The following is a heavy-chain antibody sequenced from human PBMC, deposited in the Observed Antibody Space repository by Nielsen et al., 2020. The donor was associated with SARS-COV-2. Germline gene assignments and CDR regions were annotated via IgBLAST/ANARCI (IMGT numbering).Heavy chain of an antibody. V-gene: IGHV1-24*01. J-gene: IGHJ6*02. CDR1: GYTLTELS. CDR2: FDPEDGET. D-gene: IGHD5/OR15-5a*01. CDR3: ATASTSRYYYYYGMDV. Sequence: ASVKVSCKVSGYTLTELSMHWVRQAPGKGLEWMGGFDPEDGETIYAQKFQGRVTMTEDTSADTAYMELSSLRSEDTAVYYCATASTSRYYYYYGMDVWGQGTMVTVSS.